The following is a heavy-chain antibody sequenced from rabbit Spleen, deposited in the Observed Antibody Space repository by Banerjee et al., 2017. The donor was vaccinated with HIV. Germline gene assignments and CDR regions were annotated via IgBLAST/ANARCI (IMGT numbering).Heavy chain of an antibody. V-gene: IGHV1S40*01. Sequence: QSLEESGGDLVKPEGSLTLTCTASGVSFSGNSYMCWVRQAPGKGLEWIVCIHSGSSGFTYFASWAKGRFTISKTSSTTVTLQMTSLTAADTATYFCARDTGSSFSSYGMDLWGPGTLVTVS. CDR3: ARDTGSSFSSYGMDL. CDR2: IHSGSSGFT. CDR1: GVSFSGNSY. D-gene: IGHD8-1*01. J-gene: IGHJ6*01.